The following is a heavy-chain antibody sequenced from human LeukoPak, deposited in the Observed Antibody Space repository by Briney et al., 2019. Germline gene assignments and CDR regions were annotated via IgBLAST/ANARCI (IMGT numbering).Heavy chain of an antibody. CDR3: ARDGVWLHWFDP. CDR1: GGSFSGYY. J-gene: IGHJ5*02. Sequence: PSETLSLTCAVYGGSFSGYYWSWIRQPPGKGLEWIGEINHSGSTNYNPSLKSRVTISVDTSKNQFSLKLSSVTAADTAVYYCARDGVWLHWFDPWGQGTLVTVSS. V-gene: IGHV4-34*01. D-gene: IGHD3-16*01. CDR2: INHSGST.